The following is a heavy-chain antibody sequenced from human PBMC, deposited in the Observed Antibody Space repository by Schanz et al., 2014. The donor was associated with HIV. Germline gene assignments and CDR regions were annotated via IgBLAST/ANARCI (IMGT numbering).Heavy chain of an antibody. CDR1: GLTLSSYG. CDR3: TKEVPPDA. Sequence: EVQVLESGGDLVQPGGSLRLSCAASGLTLSSYGMSWLRQAPGKGLEWASSISGGSGSTFYADSVKGRFTISRVNSKTTLYLQMNSLRAEDTAVYYCTKEVPPDAWGQGTTVTVS. V-gene: IGHV3-23*01. J-gene: IGHJ6*02. CDR2: ISGGSGST. D-gene: IGHD1-1*01.